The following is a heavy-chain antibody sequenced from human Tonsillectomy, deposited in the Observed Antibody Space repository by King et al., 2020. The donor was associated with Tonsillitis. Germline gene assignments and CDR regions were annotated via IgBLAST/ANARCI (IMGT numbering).Heavy chain of an antibody. D-gene: IGHD2-21*02. CDR2: IKQDGSEK. CDR3: ARDALSVVTAINDAFDI. J-gene: IGHJ3*02. Sequence: VQLVESGGGLVQPGGSLRLSCAASGFTFSSYWMSWVRQAPGKGLEWVANIKQDGSEKYYVDSVKGRFTISRDNAKNSLYLQMNSLRAEDTAVYYCARDALSVVTAINDAFDIWGQGTMVTVSS. V-gene: IGHV3-7*01. CDR1: GFTFSSYW.